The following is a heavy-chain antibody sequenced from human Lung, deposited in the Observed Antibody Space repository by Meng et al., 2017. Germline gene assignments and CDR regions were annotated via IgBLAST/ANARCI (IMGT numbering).Heavy chain of an antibody. D-gene: IGHD4-11*01. CDR1: GGSFSDYY. Sequence: HGQLQQWGAGLLKPSETLSLTCVVSGGSFSDYYWSWIRQPPGKGLEWIGEINHSGSTNYNPSLESRATISVDTSQNNLSLKLSSVTAADSAVYYCARGPTTMAHDFDYWGQGTLVTASS. J-gene: IGHJ4*02. CDR3: ARGPTTMAHDFDY. CDR2: INHSGST. V-gene: IGHV4-34*01.